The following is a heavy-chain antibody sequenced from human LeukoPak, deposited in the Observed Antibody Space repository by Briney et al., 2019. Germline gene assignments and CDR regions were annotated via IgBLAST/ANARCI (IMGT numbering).Heavy chain of an antibody. CDR3: ARGRSGIPAVTYDWFDP. Sequence: ASVKVSCKASGSTFNSNAFHWVRQAPGQGLEWMGGIIPIFGSTKYAQKFQGRVTVTTDESTGTAYMVLSDLRSDDTAVYYCARGRSGIPAVTYDWFDPWGQGTLVTVSS. J-gene: IGHJ5*02. CDR1: GSTFNSNA. D-gene: IGHD6-13*01. CDR2: IIPIFGST. V-gene: IGHV1-69*05.